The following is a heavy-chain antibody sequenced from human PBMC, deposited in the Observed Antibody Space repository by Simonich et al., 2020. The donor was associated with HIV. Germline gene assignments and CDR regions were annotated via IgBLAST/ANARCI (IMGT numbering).Heavy chain of an antibody. V-gene: IGHV4-34*01. CDR3: AAGHGLLRFLEWEGTYMDV. D-gene: IGHD3-3*01. CDR2: INHSGNT. CDR1: GGSFSGYY. J-gene: IGHJ6*03. Sequence: QVQLQQWGAGLLKPSETLSLTCAVYGGSFSGYYWSWIRQPPGKGLGWIGEINHSGNTIYNPSLKGRVTISGEKSKNQFSLKLSSMTAADTAVYYCAAGHGLLRFLEWEGTYMDVWGKGTTVTVSS.